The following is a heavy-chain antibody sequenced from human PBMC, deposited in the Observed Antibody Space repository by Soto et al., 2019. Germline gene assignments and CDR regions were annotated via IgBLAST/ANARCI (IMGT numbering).Heavy chain of an antibody. CDR3: ARVRGHIVVVAARAFFDF. CDR2: INSDGSST. Sequence: GGSLRLSCAASGFTFSSYWMHWVRQAPGKGLVWVSRINSDGSSTSYADSVKGRFTISRDNAKNTLYLQMNSLRAEDTAVYYCARVRGHIVVVAARAFFDFWGQGTLVTVSS. D-gene: IGHD2-21*01. J-gene: IGHJ4*02. CDR1: GFTFSSYW. V-gene: IGHV3-74*01.